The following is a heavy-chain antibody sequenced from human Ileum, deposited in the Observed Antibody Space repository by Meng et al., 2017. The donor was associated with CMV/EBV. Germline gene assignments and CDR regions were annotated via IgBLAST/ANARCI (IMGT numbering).Heavy chain of an antibody. CDR3: AREWSAYDY. CDR1: GFTFSSYY. J-gene: IGHJ4*02. Sequence: GGSLRLSCAASGFTFSSYYMHWVRQAPGKGLVWVSHISNDGVHTAYADSVKGRFTISRDKSKNTLYLQMSSLRADDTAVYFCAREWSAYDYWGQGALVTVSS. CDR2: ISNDGVHT. V-gene: IGHV3-74*01. D-gene: IGHD3-3*01.